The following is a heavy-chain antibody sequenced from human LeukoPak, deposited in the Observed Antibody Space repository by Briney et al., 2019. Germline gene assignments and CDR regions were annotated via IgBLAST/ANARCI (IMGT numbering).Heavy chain of an antibody. D-gene: IGHD3-22*01. CDR1: GFTFSTYA. J-gene: IGHJ4*02. Sequence: GGSLRLSCEFSGFTFSTYAMNWVRQAPGKGLEWISYISGSSSGSTSIIHYADSVKGRFTISRDNAKNSLHLQMDSLTADDTAVYFCASSHDSSGNDWGQGTLVTVSS. V-gene: IGHV3-48*04. CDR3: ASSHDSSGND. CDR2: ISGSSSGSTSII.